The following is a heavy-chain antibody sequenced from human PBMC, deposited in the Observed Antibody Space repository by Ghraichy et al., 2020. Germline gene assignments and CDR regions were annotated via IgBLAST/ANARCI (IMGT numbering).Heavy chain of an antibody. D-gene: IGHD2-8*01. V-gene: IGHV1-8*01. CDR3: ARPRDCTNGVCYPDFDY. CDR2: MNPNSGNT. J-gene: IGHJ4*01. Sequence: SVKVSCKTSGYTFTSYDINWVRQATGQGLEWMGWMNPNSGNTGYAQKFQGRVTMTKNTSISTAYMELSSLRSEDAAIYYCARPRDCTNGVCYPDFDYWGHGTLVTVSS. CDR1: GYTFTSYD.